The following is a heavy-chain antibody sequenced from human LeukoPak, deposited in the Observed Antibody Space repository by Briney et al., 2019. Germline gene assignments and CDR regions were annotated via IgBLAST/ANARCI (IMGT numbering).Heavy chain of an antibody. Sequence: GGSLRLSCAASGFTFNTYKMNWVRQAPGKGLEWVSYITSGGRTIYYADYVKGRFTISRDNAKNSLYLQMNSLRAEDTAVYYCARGGWNYVFNSWGQGTLVTVSS. J-gene: IGHJ5*02. V-gene: IGHV3-48*03. CDR2: ITSGGRTI. CDR1: GFTFNTYK. CDR3: ARGGWNYVFNS. D-gene: IGHD1-7*01.